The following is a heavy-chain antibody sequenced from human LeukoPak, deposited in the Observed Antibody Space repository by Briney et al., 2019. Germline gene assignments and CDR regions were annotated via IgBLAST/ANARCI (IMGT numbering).Heavy chain of an antibody. CDR1: GGSISSYY. Sequence: SGTLSLTCTVSGGSISSYYWSWIRQPAGKGLEWIGRIYTSGSTDYNPSLKSRVTMSLDTSKNQFSLRLTSVTAADTAVYYCARGPPPDFDYWGQGTLVTVSS. CDR2: IYTSGST. V-gene: IGHV4-4*07. CDR3: ARGPPPDFDY. J-gene: IGHJ4*02.